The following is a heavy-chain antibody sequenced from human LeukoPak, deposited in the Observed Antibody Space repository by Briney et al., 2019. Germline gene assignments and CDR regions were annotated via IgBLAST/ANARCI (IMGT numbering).Heavy chain of an antibody. Sequence: GGSLRLSCAASGFTFDDYAMHWVRQAPGKGLEWVSGISWNSGNIGYADSVKGRFTISRDNAKNSLYLQMNSLRAEDTALYYRAKGAYGSGSYSPPSGYWGQGTLVTVSS. CDR1: GFTFDDYA. CDR3: AKGAYGSGSYSPPSGY. V-gene: IGHV3-9*01. D-gene: IGHD3-10*01. J-gene: IGHJ4*02. CDR2: ISWNSGNI.